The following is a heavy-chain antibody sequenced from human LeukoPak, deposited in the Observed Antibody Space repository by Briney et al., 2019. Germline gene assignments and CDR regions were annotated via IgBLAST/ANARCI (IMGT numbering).Heavy chain of an antibody. V-gene: IGHV4-34*01. D-gene: IGHD3-22*01. CDR1: GGSFSGYY. Sequence: PSETLSLTCAVYGGSFSGYYWSWIRQPPGKGLEWIGEINHNGSTSYNPSLKSRVTISVDTSKNQFSLKLSSVTAADTAVYYCARGGDYYDSSGYHDYWGRGTLVTVSS. J-gene: IGHJ4*02. CDR2: INHNGST. CDR3: ARGGDYYDSSGYHDY.